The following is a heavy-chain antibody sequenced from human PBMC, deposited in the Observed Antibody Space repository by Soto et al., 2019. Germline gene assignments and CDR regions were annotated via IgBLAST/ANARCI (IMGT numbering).Heavy chain of an antibody. J-gene: IGHJ4*02. CDR3: ASAGGLGAVAADY. D-gene: IGHD6-19*01. V-gene: IGHV4-30-2*01. Sequence: SETLSLTCAVSGGSISSGGYSWSWIRHPPGKGLEWIGYIYHSGSTYYNPSLKSRVTISVDRSKNQFSLKLSSVTAADTAVYYCASAGGLGAVAADYWGQGTLVTVSA. CDR2: IYHSGST. CDR1: GGSISSGGYS.